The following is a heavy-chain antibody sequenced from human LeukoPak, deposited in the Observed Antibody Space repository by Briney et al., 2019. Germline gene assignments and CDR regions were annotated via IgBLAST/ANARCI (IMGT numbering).Heavy chain of an antibody. Sequence: GRSLRLSCAASGFTFSSYGMHWVRQAPGKGLEWVAVIWYGGSNKYYADSVKGRFTISRDNSKNTLYLQMNSLRAEDTAVYYCARDVPAYYYDSSGYTDAFDIWGQGTMVTVSS. D-gene: IGHD3-22*01. CDR1: GFTFSSYG. CDR2: IWYGGSNK. CDR3: ARDVPAYYYDSSGYTDAFDI. J-gene: IGHJ3*02. V-gene: IGHV3-33*01.